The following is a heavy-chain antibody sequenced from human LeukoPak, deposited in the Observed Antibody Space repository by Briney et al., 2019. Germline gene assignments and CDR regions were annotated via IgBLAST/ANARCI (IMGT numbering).Heavy chain of an antibody. J-gene: IGHJ4*02. V-gene: IGHV3-48*01. Sequence: GGSLRLSCGASGYTFSDYTMNWVRQAPGKGPEWISYISSGGSVMHYADSVKGRFTISRDNVENSLYLQMNSLRVENTAVYYCTRDLEYWGQGVLVTVSS. CDR2: ISSGGSVM. CDR3: TRDLEY. CDR1: GYTFSDYT.